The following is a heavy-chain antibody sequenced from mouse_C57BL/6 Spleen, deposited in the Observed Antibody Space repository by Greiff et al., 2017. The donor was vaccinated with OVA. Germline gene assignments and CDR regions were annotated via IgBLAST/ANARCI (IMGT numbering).Heavy chain of an antibody. V-gene: IGHV1-72*01. D-gene: IGHD1-1*01. J-gene: IGHJ1*03. CDR2: IDPNSGGT. CDR3: ARAITTVVATGYFDV. CDR1: GYTFTSYW. Sequence: QVQLQQSGAELVKPGASVKLSCKASGYTFTSYWMHWVKQRPGRGLEWIGRIDPNSGGTKYNEKFKSKATLTVDKPSSTAYMQLSSLTSEDSAVYYGARAITTVVATGYFDVWGTGTTVTVSS.